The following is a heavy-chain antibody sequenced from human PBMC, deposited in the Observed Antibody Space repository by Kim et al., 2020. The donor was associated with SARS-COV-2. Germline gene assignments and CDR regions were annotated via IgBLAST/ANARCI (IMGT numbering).Heavy chain of an antibody. V-gene: IGHV1-3*01. Sequence: ASVKVSCKASGYTFTSYAMHWVRQAPGQRLEWMGWINAGNGNTKYSQKFQGRVTITRDTSASTAYMELSSLRSEDTAVYYCARDGEWELPVYYWGQGTLVTVSS. D-gene: IGHD1-26*01. CDR1: GYTFTSYA. J-gene: IGHJ4*02. CDR3: ARDGEWELPVYY. CDR2: INAGNGNT.